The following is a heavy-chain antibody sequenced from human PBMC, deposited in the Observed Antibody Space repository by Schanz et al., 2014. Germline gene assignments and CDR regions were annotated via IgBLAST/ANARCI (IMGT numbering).Heavy chain of an antibody. J-gene: IGHJ4*02. CDR3: VRDSFFAFDY. CDR1: GFAFSSYG. Sequence: EVQLVESGGGLVQPGGSLRLSCAASGFAFSSYGMNWLRQAPGKGLEWVSVIGVDGTTTYYADSVKGRFTMSRDNAKNSVFLQMNSLRAEDTAVYYCVRDSFFAFDYWGQGTLVTVSS. CDR2: IGVDGTTT. D-gene: IGHD3-3*01. V-gene: IGHV3-48*01.